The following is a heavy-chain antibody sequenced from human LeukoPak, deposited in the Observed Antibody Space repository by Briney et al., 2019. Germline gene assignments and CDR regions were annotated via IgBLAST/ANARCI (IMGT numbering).Heavy chain of an antibody. V-gene: IGHV1-2*02. CDR2: INPNSGGT. J-gene: IGHJ6*03. D-gene: IGHD2-2*01. Sequence: ASVKVSCKASGYTFTGYYMHWVRQAPGQGLEWMGWINPNSGGTNYAQKFQGRVTMTRDTSISTAYMELSRLRSDDTAVYYCARGSIVVVPAAANYYYYYMDVWGKGTTVTISS. CDR1: GYTFTGYY. CDR3: ARGSIVVVPAAANYYYYYMDV.